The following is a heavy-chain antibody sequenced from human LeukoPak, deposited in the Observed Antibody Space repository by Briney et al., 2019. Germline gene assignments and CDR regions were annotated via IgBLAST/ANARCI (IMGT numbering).Heavy chain of an antibody. J-gene: IGHJ4*02. CDR3: ARDGDGDYYDSSGYDY. CDR1: GYTSTSYG. CDR2: ISAYNGNT. V-gene: IGHV1-18*01. Sequence: ASVKVSCKASGYTSTSYGISWVRQAPGQGLEWMGWISAYNGNTNYAQKLQGRVTMTTDTSTSTAYMELRSLRSDDTAVYYCARDGDGDYYDSSGYDYWGQGTLVTVSS. D-gene: IGHD3-22*01.